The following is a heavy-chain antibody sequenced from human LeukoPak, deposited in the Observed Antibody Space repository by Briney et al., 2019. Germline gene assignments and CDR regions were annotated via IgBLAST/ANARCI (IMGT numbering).Heavy chain of an antibody. CDR2: VYTSGST. V-gene: IGHV4-4*07. D-gene: IGHD2-8*01. Sequence: SETLSLTCTVSGGSISSYYWSWIRQPAGKGLEWIGRVYTSGSTNYNPSLKSRVTMSVDTSKNQFSLKLSSVTAADTAVYYCARAQDIVLMVYAPNWFDPWGQGTLVTVSS. J-gene: IGHJ5*02. CDR3: ARAQDIVLMVYAPNWFDP. CDR1: GGSISSYY.